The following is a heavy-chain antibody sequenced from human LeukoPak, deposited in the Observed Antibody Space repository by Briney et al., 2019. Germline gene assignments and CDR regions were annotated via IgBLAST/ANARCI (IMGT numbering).Heavy chain of an antibody. Sequence: SQNLSLTCTVSGGSISSGDYYWSWIRQPPGKGLEWIGYIYYSGSTYYNPSLKSRVTISVDTSKNQFSLKLSSVTAADTAVYYCARDTHYYDSSGADYWGQGTLVTVSS. CDR3: ARDTHYYDSSGADY. CDR1: GGSISSGDYY. CDR2: IYYSGST. J-gene: IGHJ4*02. D-gene: IGHD3-22*01. V-gene: IGHV4-30-4*01.